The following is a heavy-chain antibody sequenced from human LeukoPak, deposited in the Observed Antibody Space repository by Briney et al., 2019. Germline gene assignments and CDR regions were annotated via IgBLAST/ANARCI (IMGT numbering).Heavy chain of an antibody. CDR1: GFTFSSYW. D-gene: IGHD4-17*01. Sequence: GRSLRLSCAASGFTFSSYWMHWVRQAPGKGLVWVSRINSDGSSTSYADSVKGRFTISRDNAKNTLYLQMNSLRAEDTAVYYCASPIHDYGDYGALAGYYYGMDVWGQGTTVTVSS. CDR2: INSDGSST. CDR3: ASPIHDYGDYGALAGYYYGMDV. V-gene: IGHV3-74*01. J-gene: IGHJ6*02.